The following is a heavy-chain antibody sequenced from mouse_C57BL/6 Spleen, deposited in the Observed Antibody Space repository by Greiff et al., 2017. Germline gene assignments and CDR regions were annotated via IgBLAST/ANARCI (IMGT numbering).Heavy chain of an antibody. CDR1: GYTFTSYW. Sequence: QVQLQQPGAELVMPGASVKLSCKASGYTFTSYWMHWVKQRPGQGLEWIGEIDPSDSYTNYNQKFKGKSTLTVDKSSSTAYMQLSSRTSEDAVGYYCSRSEDYYGSSYGWYFDVWGTGTTVTVSS. D-gene: IGHD1-1*01. CDR3: SRSEDYYGSSYGWYFDV. CDR2: IDPSDSYT. V-gene: IGHV1-69*01. J-gene: IGHJ1*03.